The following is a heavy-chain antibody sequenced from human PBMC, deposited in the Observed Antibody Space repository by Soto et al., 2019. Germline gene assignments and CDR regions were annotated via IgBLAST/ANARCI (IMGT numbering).Heavy chain of an antibody. J-gene: IGHJ5*02. CDR1: GGSISSSNW. Sequence: SETLSLTCAVSGGSISSSNWWSWVRQPPGKGLEWIGEIYHSGSTNYNPPLKSRVTISVDKSKNQFSLKLSSVTAADTAVYYCAREPDSMVATRWFDPWGQGTLVTVSS. CDR3: AREPDSMVATRWFDP. CDR2: IYHSGST. D-gene: IGHD5-12*01. V-gene: IGHV4-4*02.